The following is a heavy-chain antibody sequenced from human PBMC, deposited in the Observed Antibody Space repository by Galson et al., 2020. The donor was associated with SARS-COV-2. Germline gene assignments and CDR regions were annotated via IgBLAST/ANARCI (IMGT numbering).Heavy chain of an antibody. Sequence: SETLSLTCAVYGGSFSDYYWSWIRQSPGRGLEWIGEITHSGSTSYNPSLKSRVTISVDTSKNQFSLKLRSVTAADTAVYYCARGTGGSTMRVVVMTSVCGYFDHWGQGALVTVSS. CDR1: GGSFSDYY. CDR2: ITHSGST. D-gene: IGHD3-22*01. J-gene: IGHJ4*03. CDR3: ARGTGGSTMRVVVMTSVCGYFDH. V-gene: IGHV4-34*01.